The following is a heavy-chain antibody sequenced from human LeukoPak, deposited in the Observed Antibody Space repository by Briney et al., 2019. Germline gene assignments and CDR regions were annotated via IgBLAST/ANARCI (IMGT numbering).Heavy chain of an antibody. D-gene: IGHD3-22*01. CDR2: INPNSGGT. Sequence: GASVKVSCKASGYTFTGYYMHWVRQAPGQGLEWMGWINPNSGGTNYAQKFQGRVTMTRDTSTSTVYMELSSLRSEDTAVYYCARGDSSGSITVEIPQFDYWGQGTLVTVSS. J-gene: IGHJ4*02. CDR1: GYTFTGYY. V-gene: IGHV1-2*02. CDR3: ARGDSSGSITVEIPQFDY.